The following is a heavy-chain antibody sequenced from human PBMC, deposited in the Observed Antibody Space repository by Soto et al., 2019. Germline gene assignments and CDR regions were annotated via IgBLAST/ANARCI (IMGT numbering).Heavy chain of an antibody. CDR3: AGDPDSHYNDSHASSYP. Sequence: QVQLVQSGAEVKKPGSSVKVSCKASGGTFSTYTITWVRQAPGQGLEWMGRIIPIIGIINYAQNFQGRVTISAEKFTGTAYMELTGLRSDDTAVYYCAGDPDSHYNDSHASSYPWGQGTLVTVSS. V-gene: IGHV1-69*08. CDR2: IIPIIGII. D-gene: IGHD4-4*01. CDR1: GGTFSTYT. J-gene: IGHJ5*02.